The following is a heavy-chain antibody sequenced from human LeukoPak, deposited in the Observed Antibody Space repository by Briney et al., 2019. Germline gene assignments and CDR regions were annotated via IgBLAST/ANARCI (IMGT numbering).Heavy chain of an antibody. CDR1: GYSFISNW. CDR2: IYPGDSET. Sequence: GESLKISCKGSGYSFISNWIGWVRQMPGKGLEWMGIIYPGDSETRYSPSFQGLVTISADKPISTAYLQWSSLRASDTAMYYCAKFHYYYGSGIFDAFDIWGQGTMVTVSS. D-gene: IGHD3-10*01. CDR3: AKFHYYYGSGIFDAFDI. V-gene: IGHV5-51*04. J-gene: IGHJ3*02.